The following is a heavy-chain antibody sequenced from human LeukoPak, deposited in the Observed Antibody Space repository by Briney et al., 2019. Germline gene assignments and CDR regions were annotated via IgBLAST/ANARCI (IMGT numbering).Heavy chain of an antibody. CDR3: AKRGVVIRVILVGFHKEAYYFES. V-gene: IGHV3-23*01. D-gene: IGHD3/OR15-3a*01. J-gene: IGHJ4*02. CDR2: ISDSGGST. CDR1: GITLSNYG. Sequence: GGSLRLSCAVSGITLSNYGMSWVRQAPGKGLEWVAGISDSGGSTKYADSVKGRFTISRDNPKNTLYLQMDSLRAEDMAFYFCAKRGVVIRVILVGFHKEAYYFESWGQGALVTVSS.